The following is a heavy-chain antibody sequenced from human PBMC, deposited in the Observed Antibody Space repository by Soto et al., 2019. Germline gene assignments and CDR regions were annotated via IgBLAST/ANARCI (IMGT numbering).Heavy chain of an antibody. CDR3: AKGDTAMVYYYYGMDV. V-gene: IGHV3-23*01. D-gene: IGHD5-18*01. Sequence: XGSLRLSCAASGLTFSSYAMSWVRQAPGKGLEWVSAIIGSGGSTYYADSVKGRFTISRDNSKNTLYLQMNSLRAEDTAVYYWAKGDTAMVYYYYGMDVWGQGTTVTVSS. CDR1: GLTFSSYA. CDR2: IIGSGGST. J-gene: IGHJ6*02.